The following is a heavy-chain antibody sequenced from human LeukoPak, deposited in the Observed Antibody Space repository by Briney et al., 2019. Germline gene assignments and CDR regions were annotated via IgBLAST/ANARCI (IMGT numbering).Heavy chain of an antibody. J-gene: IGHJ3*02. D-gene: IGHD5-12*01. CDR3: ARDKAVDIVATISAFDI. Sequence: GGSLRLSCAASGFTFSSYAMHWVRQAPGKGLEWVAVISYDGSNKYYADSVKGRFTISRDNSKNTLYLQMNSLRAEDTAVYYCARDKAVDIVATISAFDIWGQGTMVTVSS. V-gene: IGHV3-30-3*01. CDR1: GFTFSSYA. CDR2: ISYDGSNK.